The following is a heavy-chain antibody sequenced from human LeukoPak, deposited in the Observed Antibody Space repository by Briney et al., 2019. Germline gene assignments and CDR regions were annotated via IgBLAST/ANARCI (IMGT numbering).Heavy chain of an antibody. J-gene: IGHJ4*02. V-gene: IGHV3-30-3*02. CDR2: ISYDGSNK. CDR1: GFTFSSYA. Sequence: GGSLRLSCAASGFTFSSYAMHWVRQAPGKGLEWVAVISYDGSNKYYADSVKGRFTISRDNSKNTLYLQMNSLRAEDTAVYYCAKSIGNYGSGSYLNWGQGTLVTVSS. D-gene: IGHD3-10*01. CDR3: AKSIGNYGSGSYLN.